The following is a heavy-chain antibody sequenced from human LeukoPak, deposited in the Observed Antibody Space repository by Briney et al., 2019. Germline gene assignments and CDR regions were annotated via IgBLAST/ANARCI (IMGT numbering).Heavy chain of an antibody. CDR3: IRALTGSDDC. Sequence: GGFLRLSCSTSGFTFSRHWMHWVRQAPGKGLVWVSRTNSDETTIDYADSVKGRFTISRDNVKNTVYLQMNSLRAEDTAVYYCIRALTGSDDCWGQGTLVTVSS. CDR2: TNSDETTI. D-gene: IGHD7-27*01. CDR1: GFTFSRHW. J-gene: IGHJ4*02. V-gene: IGHV3-74*01.